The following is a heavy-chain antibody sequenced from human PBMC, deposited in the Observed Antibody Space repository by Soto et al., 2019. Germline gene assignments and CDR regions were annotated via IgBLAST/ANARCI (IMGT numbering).Heavy chain of an antibody. J-gene: IGHJ6*02. Sequence: SETLSLTCTVSGGSISSGGYYWSWIRQHPGKGLEWIGYIYYSGSTYYNPSLKSRVTISVDTSKNQFSLKLSSVTAADTAVYYCARDPMVRGVYYYYGMDVWGQGTTVTVSS. CDR1: GGSISSGGYY. CDR3: ARDPMVRGVYYYYGMDV. CDR2: IYYSGST. D-gene: IGHD3-10*01. V-gene: IGHV4-31*03.